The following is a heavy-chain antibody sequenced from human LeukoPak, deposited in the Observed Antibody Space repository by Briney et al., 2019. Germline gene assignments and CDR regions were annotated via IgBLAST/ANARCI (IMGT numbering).Heavy chain of an antibody. CDR1: GGSISSYY. Sequence: SGTLSLTCSVSGGSISSYYWSWIRQPPGKGLEWIAYIYYSGSTNYDPSLKSRVTISVDTSKNQFSLKLSSVTAADTAVYYCARHAPMTTYDYWGQGTLVTVSS. J-gene: IGHJ4*02. CDR2: IYYSGST. CDR3: ARHAPMTTYDY. D-gene: IGHD4-11*01. V-gene: IGHV4-59*08.